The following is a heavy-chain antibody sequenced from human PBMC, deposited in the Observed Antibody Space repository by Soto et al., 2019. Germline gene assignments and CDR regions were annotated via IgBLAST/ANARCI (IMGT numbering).Heavy chain of an antibody. J-gene: IGHJ4*02. V-gene: IGHV3-23*01. D-gene: IGHD4-17*01. CDR2: LSGSGAST. CDR3: AKDGPYGDYQDY. Sequence: GGSLRLSCAASGFTFSTYAMTWVRQAPGKGLEWVLTLSGSGASTYYADSVKGRFTISRDNSKNTLYLQMNSLRAEDTAVYYCAKDGPYGDYQDYWGQGTLVTVSS. CDR1: GFTFSTYA.